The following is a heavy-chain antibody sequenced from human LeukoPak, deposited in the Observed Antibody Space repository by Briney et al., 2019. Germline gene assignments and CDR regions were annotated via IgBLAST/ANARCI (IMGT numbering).Heavy chain of an antibody. V-gene: IGHV3-30*02. CDR1: GFTFSSYG. D-gene: IGHD3-10*01. Sequence: GGSLRLSCAASGFTFSSYGMHWVRQAPGKGLEWVAFIRYDGSNKYYADSVKGRFTISRDNSKNTLYLQMNSLRAEDTAVYYCARGLELWFGELNRIGDLTYWGQGTLGHGFL. CDR2: IRYDGSNK. J-gene: IGHJ4*02. CDR3: ARGLELWFGELNRIGDLTY.